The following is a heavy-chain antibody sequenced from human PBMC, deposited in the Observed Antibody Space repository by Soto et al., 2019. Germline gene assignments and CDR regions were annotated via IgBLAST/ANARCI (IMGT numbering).Heavy chain of an antibody. Sequence: QVQLVESGGGLAKPGGSLRLSCEASGFTLSDYYMSWIRQAPGKGLEWISYISSSGTIIYYADSVKGRFTISRDNAKKSLYLQMNSRIAEDPAVYSCARSVKQWLVGGDYYFYDMDVWGKGNTVTVSS. J-gene: IGHJ6*03. V-gene: IGHV3-11*01. D-gene: IGHD6-19*01. CDR2: ISSSGTII. CDR3: ARSVKQWLVGGDYYFYDMDV. CDR1: GFTLSDYY.